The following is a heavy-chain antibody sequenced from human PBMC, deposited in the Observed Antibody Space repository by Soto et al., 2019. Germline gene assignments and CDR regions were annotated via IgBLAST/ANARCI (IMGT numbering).Heavy chain of an antibody. Sequence: SETLSLTCTVSGGSVSSGGYYWSWIRQHPGTGLEWIGYIYYSGTTYFNPSLKSRASISLDTSTNEFSLKLTSVTAADTAVYYCARRALPQCINGVCDKDGFWDYWGQGALVTVSS. CDR1: GGSVSSGGYY. CDR2: IYYSGTT. J-gene: IGHJ4*02. V-gene: IGHV4-31*03. CDR3: ARRALPQCINGVCDKDGFWDY. D-gene: IGHD2-8*01.